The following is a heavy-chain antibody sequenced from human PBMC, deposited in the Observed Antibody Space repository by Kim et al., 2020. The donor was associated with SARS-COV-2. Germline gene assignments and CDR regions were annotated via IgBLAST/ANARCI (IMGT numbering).Heavy chain of an antibody. CDR1: GFTFSSYG. D-gene: IGHD3-10*01. CDR3: AKDLDEAGLWFGELLSPFDY. V-gene: IGHV3-30*18. J-gene: IGHJ4*02. Sequence: GGSLRLSCAASGFTFSSYGMHWVRQAPGKGLEWVAVISYDGSNKYYADSVKGRFTISRDNSKNTLYLQMNSLRAEDTAVYYCAKDLDEAGLWFGELLSPFDYWGQGTLVTVSS. CDR2: ISYDGSNK.